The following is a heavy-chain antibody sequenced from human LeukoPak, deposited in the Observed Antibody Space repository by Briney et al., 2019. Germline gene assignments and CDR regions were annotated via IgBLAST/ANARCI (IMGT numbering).Heavy chain of an antibody. D-gene: IGHD3-10*01. CDR1: GYTFTGYY. J-gene: IGHJ4*02. V-gene: IGHV1-2*02. CDR2: INPNSGGT. CDR3: ARVGLYGSGSHNFDY. Sequence: ASVKVSCKASGYTFTGYYMHWVRQAPGQGLEWMGWINPNSGGTNYAQKFQGRVTMTRDTSISTAYMELSRLRSDDTAVYYCARVGLYGSGSHNFDYWGQGTLVTVSS.